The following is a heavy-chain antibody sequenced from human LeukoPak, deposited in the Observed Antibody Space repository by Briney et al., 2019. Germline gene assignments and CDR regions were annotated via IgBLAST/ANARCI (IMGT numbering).Heavy chain of an antibody. V-gene: IGHV4-59*01. CDR1: GGSISSYY. CDR3: ARVMLSSSINWFDP. J-gene: IGHJ5*02. D-gene: IGHD3-16*01. Sequence: SETLSLTCTVSGGSISSYYWSWLRQPPGKGLEWIGYIYYSGSTNYNPSLKSRVTISVDTSKNQFSLKLSSVTAADTAVYYCARVMLSSSINWFDPWGQGTLVTVSS. CDR2: IYYSGST.